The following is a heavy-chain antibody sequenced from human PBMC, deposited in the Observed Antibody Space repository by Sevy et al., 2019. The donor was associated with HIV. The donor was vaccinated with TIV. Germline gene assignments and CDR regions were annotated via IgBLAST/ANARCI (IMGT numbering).Heavy chain of an antibody. CDR2: FDPEDGET. Sequence: VSVKVSCKVSGYTLTELSMHWVRQAPGKGLEWMGGFDPEDGETINTQKFQGRVTMTDDTFTESAYLELSSLSSEDTAVYYCDTCGVVAATEVFCYGMDVWGQGTTVTVSS. D-gene: IGHD2-15*01. V-gene: IGHV1-24*01. CDR1: GYTLTELS. CDR3: DTCGVVAATEVFCYGMDV. J-gene: IGHJ6*02.